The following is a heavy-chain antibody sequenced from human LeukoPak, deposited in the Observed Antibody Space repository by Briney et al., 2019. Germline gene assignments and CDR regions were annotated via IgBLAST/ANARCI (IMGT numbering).Heavy chain of an antibody. CDR1: DYTFTSYG. V-gene: IGHV1-18*01. CDR2: ISAYNGNT. Sequence: ASVKVSCKASDYTFTSYGINWVRQAPGQGLEWMGWISAYNGNTKYAQKLQGRVTTTTDTSTGTAYMELRSLRSDDTAVYYCARDRGDYYGSGSYYKHFDYWGQGTLVTVSS. J-gene: IGHJ4*02. CDR3: ARDRGDYYGSGSYYKHFDY. D-gene: IGHD3-10*01.